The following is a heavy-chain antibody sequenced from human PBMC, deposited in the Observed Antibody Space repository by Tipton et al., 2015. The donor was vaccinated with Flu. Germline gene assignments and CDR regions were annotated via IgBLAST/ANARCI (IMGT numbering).Heavy chain of an antibody. J-gene: IGHJ6*02. V-gene: IGHV4-61*02. D-gene: IGHD3-22*01. CDR2: IYINGGT. CDR3: ARDPLDVSSGYYYDYYYGMDV. Sequence: TLSLTCTVSGDSIISSSYLWNWIRQPAGKGLEWIGRIYINGGTKYNPSLKGRVTISLDTSKNQFSMKLSSVTAADTAMYYCARDPLDVSSGYYYDYYYGMDVWGPGAAVTVPS. CDR1: GDSIISSSYL.